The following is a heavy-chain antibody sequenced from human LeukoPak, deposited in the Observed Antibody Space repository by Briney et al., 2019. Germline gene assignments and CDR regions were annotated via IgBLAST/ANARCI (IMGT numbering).Heavy chain of an antibody. J-gene: IGHJ4*02. D-gene: IGHD3-10*01. Sequence: GGSLRLSCATSGFTFDDYAFHWVRHVPGKGLEWVSLISRDGGTTSYGDSVKGRFTISRDNSENSLYIEMNSLKTEDSALYYCTKDFSGSYENWGQGTLVTVSS. CDR3: TKDFSGSYEN. CDR1: GFTFDDYA. CDR2: ISRDGGTT. V-gene: IGHV3-43*02.